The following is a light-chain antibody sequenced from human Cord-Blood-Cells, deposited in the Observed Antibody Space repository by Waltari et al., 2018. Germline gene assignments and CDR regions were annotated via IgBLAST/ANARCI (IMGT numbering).Light chain of an antibody. CDR3: QAWDSSTAGV. J-gene: IGLJ1*01. CDR2: QDS. Sequence: SYELTQPPSVSVSPGQTASITCSGDKLGDKYACWYQQKPGQSPVLVIYQDSKRPSGIPERFSGSNSGNTATLTISGTQAMDEADYYCQAWDSSTAGVFGTGTKVIVL. CDR1: KLGDKY. V-gene: IGLV3-1*01.